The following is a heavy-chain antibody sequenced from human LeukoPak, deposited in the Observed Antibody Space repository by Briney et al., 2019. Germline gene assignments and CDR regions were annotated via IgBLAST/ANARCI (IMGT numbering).Heavy chain of an antibody. J-gene: IGHJ6*03. CDR3: AREFPFYYYMDV. CDR2: IKQDGSEK. Sequence: PGRSLRLSCAAYAFTLGSQWMGCVSQAAREGMEWVANIKQDGSEKYYVDSVKGRFTISRDSAKNSLYLQMNSLRFEDTAVYYCAREFPFYYYMDVGGKGTTVTVSS. CDR1: AFTLGSQW. V-gene: IGHV3-7*01.